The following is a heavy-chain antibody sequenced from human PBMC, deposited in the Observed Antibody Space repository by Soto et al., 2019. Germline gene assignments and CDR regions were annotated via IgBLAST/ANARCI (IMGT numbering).Heavy chain of an antibody. Sequence: ASVKVSCKASGGTFSSYAISWVRQATGQGLEWMGWMNPNSGNTGYAQKFQGRVTMTRNTSISTAYMELSSLRSEDTAVYYCARRSRTYYYDSSGYFHFDYWGQGTLVTVSS. D-gene: IGHD3-22*01. V-gene: IGHV1-8*02. J-gene: IGHJ4*02. CDR2: MNPNSGNT. CDR3: ARRSRTYYYDSSGYFHFDY. CDR1: GGTFSSYA.